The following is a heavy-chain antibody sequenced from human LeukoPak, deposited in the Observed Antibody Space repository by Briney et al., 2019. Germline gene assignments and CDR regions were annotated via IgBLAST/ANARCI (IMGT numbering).Heavy chain of an antibody. CDR1: GFTFSSYG. V-gene: IGHV3-33*01. J-gene: IGHJ4*02. D-gene: IGHD6-19*01. CDR3: ARDSVAVAGTDY. Sequence: PGGSLRLSCAASGFTFSSYGMHWVRQAPGKGLEWVAVIWYDGSNKYYADSVKGRFTISRDNSKNTLYLQMNSLRAEDTAVYYCARDSVAVAGTDYWDQGTLVTVSS. CDR2: IWYDGSNK.